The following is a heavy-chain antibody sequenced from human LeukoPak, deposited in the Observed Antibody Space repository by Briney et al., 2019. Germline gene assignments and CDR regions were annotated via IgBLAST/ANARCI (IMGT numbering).Heavy chain of an antibody. CDR1: GFTFDDYA. D-gene: IGHD3-22*01. Sequence: GGSLRLSCAASGFTFDDYAMHWVRQAPGKGLEWVSGISWKSGSIGYADSVKGRFTISRDNANNSLYLQMNSLRAEDTAVYYCARAWGQQYYDSSGYSPFDSWGQGTLVTVSS. V-gene: IGHV3-9*01. J-gene: IGHJ4*02. CDR3: ARAWGQQYYDSSGYSPFDS. CDR2: ISWKSGSI.